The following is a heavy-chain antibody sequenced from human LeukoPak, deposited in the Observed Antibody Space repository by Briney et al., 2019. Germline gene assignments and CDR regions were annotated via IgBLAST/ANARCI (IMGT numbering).Heavy chain of an antibody. J-gene: IGHJ3*02. CDR3: ARAPQYDPHAFDI. Sequence: ASVKVSRKASGYTLSSYGLSWVREAPGQGLEGMGWISAYNGNTNYARKVRGRVTLTTDTSTSTAYMELKSLRSDDTAVYYCARAPQYDPHAFDIWGQGTMVTVSS. CDR1: GYTLSSYG. CDR2: ISAYNGNT. D-gene: IGHD2/OR15-2a*01. V-gene: IGHV1-18*01.